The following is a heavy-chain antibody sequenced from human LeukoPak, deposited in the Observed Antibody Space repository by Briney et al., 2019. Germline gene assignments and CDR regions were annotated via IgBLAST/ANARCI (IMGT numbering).Heavy chain of an antibody. CDR3: ARGIAVADNGAFDI. CDR1: GFTVSSNY. V-gene: IGHV3-53*04. CDR2: IYSGGST. D-gene: IGHD6-19*01. Sequence: GGSLRLSCAASGFTVSSNYMSWVRQAPGKGLEWVSVIYSGGSTYYADSVKGRFTISRHNSKNTLYLQMNSLRAEDTAVYYCARGIAVADNGAFDIWGQGTMVTVSS. J-gene: IGHJ3*02.